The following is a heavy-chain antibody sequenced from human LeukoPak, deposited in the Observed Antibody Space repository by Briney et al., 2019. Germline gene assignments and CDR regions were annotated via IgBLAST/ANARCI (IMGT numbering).Heavy chain of an antibody. CDR2: IDERGSNA. CDR3: IRDEALWRLDY. V-gene: IGHV3-74*03. J-gene: IGHJ4*02. CDR1: GFTFSNHW. Sequence: GGSLRLSCAASGFTFSNHWMRWVRQAPGKGLVWVSRIDERGSNAMYADSVKGRFSIPRDNAKNTVNLQMNSLRAEDAGVLYCIRDEALWRLDYWGQGTLVTVSS. D-gene: IGHD2-21*01.